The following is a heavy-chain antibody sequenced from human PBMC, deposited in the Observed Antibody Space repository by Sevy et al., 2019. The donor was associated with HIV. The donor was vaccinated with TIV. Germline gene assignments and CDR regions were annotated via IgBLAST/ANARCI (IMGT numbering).Heavy chain of an antibody. CDR1: GLTFSNYV. V-gene: IGHV3-23*01. D-gene: IGHD6-25*01. J-gene: IGHJ3*02. CDR3: ARNLSPSGAFDI. CDR2: ISGSSGTT. Sequence: GGSLRLSCAASGLTFSNYVMSWVRQAPGKGLEWLSVISGSSGTTYPAESVKGRFTISRDNSKNTLYLHMSSPGAEDTAVYYCARNLSPSGAFDIWGQGTRVTVSS.